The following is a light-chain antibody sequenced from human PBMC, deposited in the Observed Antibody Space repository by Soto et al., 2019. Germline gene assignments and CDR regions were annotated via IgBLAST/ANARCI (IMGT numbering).Light chain of an antibody. CDR1: QSISSN. J-gene: IGKJ1*01. Sequence: EIVMTQSPGTLSVSPGARAPLSCRARQSISSNLAWYQQKPGQAPRLLIFGASTRATGTPARFSGSGSGTEFTLTISSLQSEDFAVYYCQHYYNWPRTFGQGTKVDIK. CDR3: QHYYNWPRT. V-gene: IGKV3-15*01. CDR2: GAS.